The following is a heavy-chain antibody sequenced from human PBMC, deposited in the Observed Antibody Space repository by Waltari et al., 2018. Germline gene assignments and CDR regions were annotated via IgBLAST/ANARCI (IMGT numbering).Heavy chain of an antibody. D-gene: IGHD6-6*01. V-gene: IGHV4-34*01. CDR1: GGSFSGYY. J-gene: IGHJ6*02. Sequence: QVQLQQWGAGLLKPSETLSLPCAVYGGSFSGYYWSWIRQPPGKGLEWIGEINHSGSTNYNPSLKSRVTISVDTSKNQFSLKLSSVTATDTAVYYCATGAARNYKHNYYYYGMDVWGQGTTVTVSS. CDR2: INHSGST. CDR3: ATGAARNYKHNYYYYGMDV.